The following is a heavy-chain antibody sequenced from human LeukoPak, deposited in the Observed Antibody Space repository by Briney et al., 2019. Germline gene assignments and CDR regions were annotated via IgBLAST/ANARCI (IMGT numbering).Heavy chain of an antibody. D-gene: IGHD2-15*01. J-gene: IGHJ4*02. CDR2: ISAYNGNT. V-gene: IGHV1-18*01. CDR3: ASCSGGSCYSSRIDY. Sequence: ASVKVSCKASGYTFTSYGISWVRQAPGQGLEWMGWISAYNGNTNYAQKLQGRVTMTTDTSTSTAYMELRSLRSDDTAVYYCASCSGGSCYSSRIDYWGQGTLVTVSS. CDR1: GYTFTSYG.